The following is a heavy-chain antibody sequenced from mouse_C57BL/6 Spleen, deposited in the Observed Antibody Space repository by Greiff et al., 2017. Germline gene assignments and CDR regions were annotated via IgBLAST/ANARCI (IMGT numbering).Heavy chain of an antibody. CDR3: ARGTGTWNFDY. D-gene: IGHD4-1*01. J-gene: IGHJ2*01. Sequence: VQLQQSGPELVKPGASVKISCKASGYAFSSSWMNWVKQRPGKGLEWIGRIYPGDGDTNYNGKFKGKATLTADKSSSTAYMQLSSLTSEDSAVYFCARGTGTWNFDYWGQGTTLTVSS. CDR2: IYPGDGDT. CDR1: GYAFSSSW. V-gene: IGHV1-82*01.